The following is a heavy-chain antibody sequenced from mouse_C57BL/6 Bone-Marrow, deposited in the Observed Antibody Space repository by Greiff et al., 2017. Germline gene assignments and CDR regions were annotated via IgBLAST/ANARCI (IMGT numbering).Heavy chain of an antibody. CDR2: IYPGDGDT. D-gene: IGHD1-1*01. J-gene: IGHJ1*03. CDR3: ARSHGSSYWYFDV. CDR1: GYAFSSSW. V-gene: IGHV1-82*01. Sequence: VMLVESGPELVKPGASVKISCKASGYAFSSSWMNWVKQRPGKGLEWIGRIYPGDGDTTYNGKFKGKATLPADKSSSPAYMQLSSLTSEDSAVYFCARSHGSSYWYFDVWGTGTTVTVAS.